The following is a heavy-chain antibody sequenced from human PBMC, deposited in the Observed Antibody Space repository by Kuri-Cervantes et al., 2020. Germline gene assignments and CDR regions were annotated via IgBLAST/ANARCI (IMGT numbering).Heavy chain of an antibody. D-gene: IGHD5-12*01. CDR2: VSGSGGSA. V-gene: IGHV3-23*01. CDR3: AREGYSAWDAFDI. Sequence: GGSLRLSCAASGFTFSSYAMHWVRQAPGKGLEWVSGVSGSGGSAYYADSVKGRFTIFRDNSNNMLYLQMNTLRAEDTAVYHCAREGYSAWDAFDIWGQGTMVTVSS. J-gene: IGHJ3*02. CDR1: GFTFSSYA.